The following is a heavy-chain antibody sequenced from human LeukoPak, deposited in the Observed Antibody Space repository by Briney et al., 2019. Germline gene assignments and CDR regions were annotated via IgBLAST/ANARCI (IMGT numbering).Heavy chain of an antibody. CDR1: GFTFDDYG. Sequence: GGSLRLSCAASGFTFDDYGMSWVRQAPGKGLEWVSGINWNGGSTGYADSVKGRFTISRDNAKNSLYLQMNSLRAEDTAVYYCAKDLNYNILSGPFDYWGQGSLVTVSS. V-gene: IGHV3-20*04. CDR3: AKDLNYNILSGPFDY. D-gene: IGHD3-9*01. J-gene: IGHJ4*02. CDR2: INWNGGST.